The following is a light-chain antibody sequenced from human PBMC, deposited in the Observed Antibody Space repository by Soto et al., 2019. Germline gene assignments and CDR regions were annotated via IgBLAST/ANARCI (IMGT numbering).Light chain of an antibody. Sequence: QSALTQPPSASGSPGHSVTISCTGTSSDVGGYNFVSWYQHQPGKAPKLMIYDVSKRPSGVPDRFSGSKSGNSASLTVSGLQAENEADYYCRSFAGSNNLYVFGTGTKLTAL. CDR3: RSFAGSNNLYV. CDR1: SSDVGGYNF. CDR2: DVS. J-gene: IGLJ1*01. V-gene: IGLV2-8*01.